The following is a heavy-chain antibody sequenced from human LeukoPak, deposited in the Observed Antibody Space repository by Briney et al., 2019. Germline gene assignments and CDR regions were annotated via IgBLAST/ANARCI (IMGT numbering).Heavy chain of an antibody. D-gene: IGHD1-26*01. Sequence: GASVKVSCKASGYTLTSYGISWVRQAPGQGLEWMGWISAGNGNTNYAQKLQGRVTVTTDTSTSTAYMELRSLRSDDTAVYYCAREFSGRYPPSYFDYWGQGTLVTVSS. CDR1: GYTLTSYG. CDR3: AREFSGRYPPSYFDY. CDR2: ISAGNGNT. V-gene: IGHV1-18*01. J-gene: IGHJ4*02.